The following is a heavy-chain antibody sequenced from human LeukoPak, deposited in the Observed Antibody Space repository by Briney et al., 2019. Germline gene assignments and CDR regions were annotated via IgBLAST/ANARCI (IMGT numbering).Heavy chain of an antibody. D-gene: IGHD4-17*01. CDR2: INSGGGST. V-gene: IGHV3-23*01. J-gene: IGHJ3*02. Sequence: GGSLRLSCAASGFTFNNYAMNWVRQAPGKGLEWVSTINSGGGSTFYADSVQGRFTISRDNSKNTLCLQMNSLRAEDTAVYYCASRGDYDAFDIWGQGTMVTVSS. CDR3: ASRGDYDAFDI. CDR1: GFTFNNYA.